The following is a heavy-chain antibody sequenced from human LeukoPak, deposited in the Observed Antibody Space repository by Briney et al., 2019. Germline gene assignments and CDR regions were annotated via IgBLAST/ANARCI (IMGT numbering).Heavy chain of an antibody. CDR2: IGGST. V-gene: IGHV3-23*01. CDR3: ARGASDGGNSLDY. CDR1: GFTFSSYT. D-gene: IGHD4-23*01. Sequence: PGGSLRLSCAASGFTFSSYTMTWVRQAPGKGLEWVSAIGGSTYYADSVKGRFTISRDNSNNMLYLQMNSLRAEDTAVYYCARGASDGGNSLDYWGQGTLVTVSS. J-gene: IGHJ4*02.